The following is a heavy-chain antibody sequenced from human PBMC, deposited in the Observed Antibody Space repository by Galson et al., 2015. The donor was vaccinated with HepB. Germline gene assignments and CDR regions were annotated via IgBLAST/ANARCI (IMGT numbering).Heavy chain of an antibody. V-gene: IGHV3-73*01. CDR2: ITSKANSYAT. CDR1: GFTFSDSA. CDR3: TRALNYGYGATDY. Sequence: SLRLSCAASGFTFSDSAMHWVRQASGKGLEWVGRITSKANSYATAYAASVKGRFTISRDDSKNTAYLQMNSLKTEDTAVYYCTRALNYGYGATDYWGQGTLVTVSS. D-gene: IGHD5-12*01. J-gene: IGHJ4*02.